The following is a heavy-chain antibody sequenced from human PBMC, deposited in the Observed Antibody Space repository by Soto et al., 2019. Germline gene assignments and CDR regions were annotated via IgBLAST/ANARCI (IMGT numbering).Heavy chain of an antibody. V-gene: IGHV1-46*01. J-gene: IGHJ5*02. D-gene: IGHD3-9*01. CDR3: ARWGDHYDILTGYYTPSGFDP. CDR2: INPSGGST. Sequence: ASVKVSCKASGYTFTSYYMHWVRQAPGQGLEWMGIINPSGGSTSYAQKFQGRVTMTRDTSTSTVYMELSSLRSEDTAVYYCARWGDHYDILTGYYTPSGFDPWGQGTLVTVSS. CDR1: GYTFTSYY.